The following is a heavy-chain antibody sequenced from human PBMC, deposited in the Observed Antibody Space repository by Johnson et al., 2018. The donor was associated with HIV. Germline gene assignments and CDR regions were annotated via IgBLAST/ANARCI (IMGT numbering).Heavy chain of an antibody. Sequence: QVQLVESGGGLIQPGGSLRLSCAASGFTVSDNYMTWVRQAPGKGLEWVAFIRYDGSNKYYADSVKGRFTISRDNSKNTLYLQMNSLRAEDTAVYYCARENQDAFDIWGQGTMVTISS. CDR3: ARENQDAFDI. CDR2: IRYDGSNK. CDR1: GFTVSDNY. J-gene: IGHJ3*02. V-gene: IGHV3-30*02.